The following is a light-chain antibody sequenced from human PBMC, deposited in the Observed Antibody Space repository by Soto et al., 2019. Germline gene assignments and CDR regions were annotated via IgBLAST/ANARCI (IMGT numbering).Light chain of an antibody. CDR2: SAS. CDR3: QHYGSSSRT. Sequence: EIVLTQSPGTLSLSPGERATLSCRASQSVSSSYLGWYQQKPGQAPRLLIYSASNRATGIPDRFSGSGSGTDFTLSISRLEPEDFAVYYCQHYGSSSRTFGLGTKLEI. J-gene: IGKJ2*01. CDR1: QSVSSSY. V-gene: IGKV3-20*01.